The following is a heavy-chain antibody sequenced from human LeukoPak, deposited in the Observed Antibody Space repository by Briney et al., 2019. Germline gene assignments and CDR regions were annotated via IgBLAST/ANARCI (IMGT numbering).Heavy chain of an antibody. CDR3: AKDYIAARREIGAFDI. CDR2: IRYDGSNK. V-gene: IGHV3-30*02. CDR1: GFTFSSYG. D-gene: IGHD6-6*01. J-gene: IGHJ3*02. Sequence: GGSLRLSCAASGFTFSSYGMHWVRQAPGKGLEWVGFIRYDGSNKYYADSVKGRFTISRDNSKNTLYLQMNSLRAEDTAVYYCAKDYIAARREIGAFDIWGQGTMVTVSS.